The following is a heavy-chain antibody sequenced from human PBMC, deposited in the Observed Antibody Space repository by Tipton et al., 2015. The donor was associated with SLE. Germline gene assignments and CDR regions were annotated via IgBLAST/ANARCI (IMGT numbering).Heavy chain of an antibody. CDR2: IYYSGST. D-gene: IGHD1-14*01. CDR1: GGSISSYQ. J-gene: IGHJ3*02. Sequence: LRLSCTVSGGSISSYQWSWIRQPPGKGLEWIGYIYYSGSTNYNPSLKSRVTISVNTSKNQFSLKLSSVTAADTAVYYCARDTTGAFDIWGQGTMVTVSS. V-gene: IGHV4-59*12. CDR3: ARDTTGAFDI.